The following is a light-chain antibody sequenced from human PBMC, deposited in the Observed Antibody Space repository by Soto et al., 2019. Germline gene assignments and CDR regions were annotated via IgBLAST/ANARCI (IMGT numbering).Light chain of an antibody. CDR2: GAS. Sequence: IVMTQSPATMYVTPWEKDKISCRASQSVSSSYLAWYQQKPGQAPRLLIYGASSRATGIPDRFSGSGSGTDFTLTISRLEPEDFAVYYCQQYGSSPEFTFAPRAKVDI. J-gene: IGKJ3*01. CDR1: QSVSSSY. CDR3: QQYGSSPEFT. V-gene: IGKV3-20*01.